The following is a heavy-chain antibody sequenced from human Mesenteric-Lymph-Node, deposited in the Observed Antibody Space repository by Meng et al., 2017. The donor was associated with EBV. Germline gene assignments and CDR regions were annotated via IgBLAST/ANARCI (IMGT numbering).Heavy chain of an antibody. CDR2: IYWDDDK. CDR1: GFSLDTSGVS. CDR3: GHRRYSNYGWFDP. J-gene: IGHJ5*02. V-gene: IGHV2-5*02. D-gene: IGHD4-11*01. Sequence: QITLKESGPTLVNPTQTLTLTCPLSGFSLDTSGVSVGWIRQPPGKAPEWLAVIYWDDDKRYNPSLKNRLTVTRDTSKNQVVLTMTNMDPVDTATYYCGHRRYSNYGWFDPWGQGTLVTVSS.